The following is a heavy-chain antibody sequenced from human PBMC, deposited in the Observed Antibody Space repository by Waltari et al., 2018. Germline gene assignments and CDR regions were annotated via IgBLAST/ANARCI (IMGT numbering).Heavy chain of an antibody. D-gene: IGHD6-13*01. Sequence: QVHLVQSGDEVKKPGASLKVSCKASGYTFTDYYIHWVRQAPGQGLEWLVGVHPTSGGTHYAPKFQGRVSMTRDTSITTAYMELTSLASDDTAVYFCARDVGLGAAGGPIDYWGQGILVTVSS. J-gene: IGHJ4*02. CDR3: ARDVGLGAAGGPIDY. V-gene: IGHV1-2*02. CDR2: VHPTSGGT. CDR1: GYTFTDYY.